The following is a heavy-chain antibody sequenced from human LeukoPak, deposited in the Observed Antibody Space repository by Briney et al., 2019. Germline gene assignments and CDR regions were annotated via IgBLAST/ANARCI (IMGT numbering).Heavy chain of an antibody. V-gene: IGHV3-15*01. Sequence: GGSLRLSCAASGFAFSNARMHWVRQAPGRGLEWVGHITTKTEGETTDYAAPVKGRFTISRDDSTNTLFLQMDSLKLEDTALYYCTTLYHFDPWGQGTLVTVSS. D-gene: IGHD2-2*02. CDR1: GFAFSNAR. CDR3: TTLYHFDP. CDR2: ITTKTEGETT. J-gene: IGHJ5*02.